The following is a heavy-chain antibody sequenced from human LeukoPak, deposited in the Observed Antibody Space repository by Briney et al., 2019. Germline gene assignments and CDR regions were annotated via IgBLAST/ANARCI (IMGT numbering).Heavy chain of an antibody. Sequence: SETLSLTCAVSGGSVSGHYWDWIRQPPGKGLGWIGYIYASGSANYHPSLKSRVTISLDTSENHVSLRLTSVTAEDTAVYYCAREAPGGSGWTYFDYWGQGSLVTVSS. J-gene: IGHJ4*02. V-gene: IGHV4-59*02. D-gene: IGHD6-19*01. CDR2: IYASGSA. CDR3: AREAPGGSGWTYFDY. CDR1: GGSVSGHY.